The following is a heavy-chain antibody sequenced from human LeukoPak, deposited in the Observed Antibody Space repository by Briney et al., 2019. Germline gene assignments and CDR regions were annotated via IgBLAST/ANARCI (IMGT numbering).Heavy chain of an antibody. CDR2: ISYDGSNK. D-gene: IGHD4-11*01. CDR3: ARDPVTGAAYFDY. Sequence: PGGSLRLSCAASGFTFSSYAMHWVRQAPGKGLEWVAVISYDGSNKYYADSVKGRFTISRYNSKNTLYLQMNSLRVEDTAVYYCARDPVTGAAYFDYWGQGTLVTVSS. V-gene: IGHV3-30-3*01. J-gene: IGHJ4*02. CDR1: GFTFSSYA.